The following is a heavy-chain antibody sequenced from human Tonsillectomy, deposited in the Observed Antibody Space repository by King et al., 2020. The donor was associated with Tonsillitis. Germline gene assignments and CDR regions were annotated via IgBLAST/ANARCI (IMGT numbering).Heavy chain of an antibody. CDR1: GYTXTXYY. J-gene: IGHJ4*02. V-gene: IGHV1-2*02. D-gene: IGHD3-9*01. CDR3: AREARAVYYYILTGYYVGFGY. Sequence: VQLVESGAEXKKPGASXXVXXXASGYTXTXYYXQWVXXAPXXGXXXXXXXXXXXXXXXXXXXXXXRVTMXRXXXINXAYMELXRLTPEDTAVYYCAREARAVYYYILTGYYVGFGYWGQGTLVTVSS. CDR2: XXXXXXXX.